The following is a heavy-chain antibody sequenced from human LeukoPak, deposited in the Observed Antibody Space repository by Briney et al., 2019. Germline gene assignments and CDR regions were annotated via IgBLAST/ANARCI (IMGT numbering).Heavy chain of an antibody. CDR2: IYHSGST. CDR3: ARFPIVVVIGFDY. Sequence: SETLSLTCAVSGGSISSSNWWSWVRQPPGKGLEWIGEIYHSGSTNYNPSLKSRVTISVDKSKNQFSLKLGSVTAADTAVYYCARFPIVVVIGFDYWGQGTLVTVSS. D-gene: IGHD3-22*01. J-gene: IGHJ4*02. V-gene: IGHV4-4*02. CDR1: GGSISSSNW.